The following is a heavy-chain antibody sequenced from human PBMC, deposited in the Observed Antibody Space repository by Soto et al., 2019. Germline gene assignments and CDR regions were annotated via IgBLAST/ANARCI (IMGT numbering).Heavy chain of an antibody. CDR1: GFAFSSYA. Sequence: EVQLLESGGGLVQPGGSLRLSCADSGFAFSSYAMSWVRQAPGKGLEWVSSISGSTSGTYYADAVKGRFTISRDNSNNTLYLQMNSLSAEDTAVYYCAKDRGFLDPFDYWGQGALFTVSS. D-gene: IGHD3-16*02. CDR2: ISGSTSGT. J-gene: IGHJ4*02. V-gene: IGHV3-23*01. CDR3: AKDRGFLDPFDY.